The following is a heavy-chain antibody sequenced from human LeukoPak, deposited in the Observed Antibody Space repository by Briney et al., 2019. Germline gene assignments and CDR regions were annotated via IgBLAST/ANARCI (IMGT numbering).Heavy chain of an antibody. CDR2: INHSGST. CDR3: AKDKFGGGIKTGTFDY. J-gene: IGHJ4*02. V-gene: IGHV4-34*01. CDR1: GGSFSGYY. Sequence: NASETLSLTCAVYGGSFSGYYWSWIRQPPGKGLEWIGEINHSGSTNYNPSLKSRVTISVDTSKNQFSLKLSSVTAADTALYYCAKDKFGGGIKTGTFDYWGQGTLVTVSS. D-gene: IGHD3-16*01.